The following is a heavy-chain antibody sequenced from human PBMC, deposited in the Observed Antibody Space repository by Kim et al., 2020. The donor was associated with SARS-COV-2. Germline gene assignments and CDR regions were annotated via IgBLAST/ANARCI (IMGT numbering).Heavy chain of an antibody. CDR3: ATWRDYDFWSGYYDYFDY. Sequence: KGRFTISRDNSKSTLYLQMNSLRAEDTAVYYCATWRDYDFWSGYYDYFDYWGQGTLVTVSS. D-gene: IGHD3-3*01. V-gene: IGHV3-23*01. J-gene: IGHJ4*02.